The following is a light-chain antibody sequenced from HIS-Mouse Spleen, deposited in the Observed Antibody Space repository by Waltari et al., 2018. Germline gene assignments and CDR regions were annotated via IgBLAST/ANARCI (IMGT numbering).Light chain of an antibody. CDR1: SSDVGGYNY. CDR2: EVS. J-gene: IGLJ1*01. V-gene: IGLV2-14*01. CDR3: SSYTSSSTF. Sequence: QSALTQPASVSGSPGQSIPISCTGTSSDVGGYNYVSWYQQHPGKAPKHMIYEVSNRPSGVSNRFSGSKSGNTASLTISGLQAEDEADYYCSSYTSSSTFFGTGTKVTVL.